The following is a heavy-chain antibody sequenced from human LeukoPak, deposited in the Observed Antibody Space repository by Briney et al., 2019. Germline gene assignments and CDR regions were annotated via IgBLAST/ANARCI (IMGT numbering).Heavy chain of an antibody. V-gene: IGHV3-9*01. CDR2: INWNGGGT. D-gene: IGHD1-26*01. CDR3: AKHMRATNTYSFFGLDV. Sequence: GRSLRLSCAATGFTFKDYGMHWVRQPPGKGLEWVSSINWNGGGTDYADSVKGRFTISRDNAKNSLYLQLSSLRPVDTALYYCAKHMRATNTYSFFGLDVWGQRTTVTLSS. J-gene: IGHJ6*02. CDR1: GFTFKDYG.